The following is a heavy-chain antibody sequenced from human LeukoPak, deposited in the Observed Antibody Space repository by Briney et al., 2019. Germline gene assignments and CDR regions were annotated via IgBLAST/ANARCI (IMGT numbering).Heavy chain of an antibody. J-gene: IGHJ4*02. Sequence: SETLSLTCTVSGVSISSSNSYWGWIRQPPVKGLGWIGSIYYSGNTYYNASLKSQVSISIDTSKNQFSLRLTSVTAADTAVYYCARQTGSGLFILPGGQGTLVTVSS. CDR1: GVSISSSNSY. V-gene: IGHV4-39*01. CDR3: ARQTGSGLFILP. CDR2: IYYSGNT. D-gene: IGHD3/OR15-3a*01.